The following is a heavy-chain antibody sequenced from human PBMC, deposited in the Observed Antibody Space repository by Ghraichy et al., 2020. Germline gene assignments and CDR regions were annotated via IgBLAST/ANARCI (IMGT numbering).Heavy chain of an antibody. V-gene: IGHV3-66*01. CDR1: GVSVSYNY. Sequence: LTCAASGVSVSYNYMSWVRQAPGKGLEWVSLIYADNSSYYADSMKGRVTISRDNSKNTVYLQMNSLRAEDTAVYYCARDRYYDSIGRYYYYYYYGMDVWGQGTPVTVSS. J-gene: IGHJ6*02. CDR3: ARDRYYDSIGRYYYYYYYGMDV. CDR2: IYADNSS. D-gene: IGHD3-22*01.